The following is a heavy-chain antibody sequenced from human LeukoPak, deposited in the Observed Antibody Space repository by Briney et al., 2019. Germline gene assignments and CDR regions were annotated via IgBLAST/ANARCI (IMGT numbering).Heavy chain of an antibody. CDR1: GYTFTSYG. V-gene: IGHV1-2*02. D-gene: IGHD3-10*01. CDR3: ARDSGERGSGSYLIAY. CDR2: INPNSGGT. Sequence: VASVKVSCKASGYTFTSYGISWVRQAPGQGLEWMGWINPNSGGTNYAQKFQGRVTMTRDTSISTAYMELSRLRSDDTAVYYCARDSGERGSGSYLIAYWGQGTLVTVSS. J-gene: IGHJ4*02.